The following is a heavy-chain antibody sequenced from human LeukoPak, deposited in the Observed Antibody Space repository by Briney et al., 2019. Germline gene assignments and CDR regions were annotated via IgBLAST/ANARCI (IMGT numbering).Heavy chain of an antibody. J-gene: IGHJ4*02. CDR2: INPSGGST. Sequence: ASVKVSCKASGYTFTSYYMHWVRQAPGQGLEWMGIINPSGGSTIYAQKFQGRITMTRDTSTSTVSMELSSLKSEDTALYYCAGGSGSPDYWGQGTLVTVSS. V-gene: IGHV1-46*01. D-gene: IGHD1-26*01. CDR3: AGGSGSPDY. CDR1: GYTFTSYY.